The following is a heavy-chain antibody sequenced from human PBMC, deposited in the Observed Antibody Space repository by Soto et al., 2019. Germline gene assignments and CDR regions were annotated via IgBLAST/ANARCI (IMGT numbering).Heavy chain of an antibody. CDR1: GGTFSSYA. CDR2: IIPIFGTA. CDR3: ALGYYDSSCYYFRRGFGY. D-gene: IGHD3-22*01. Sequence: QVQLVQSGAEVKKPGSSVKVSCKASGGTFSSYAISWVRQAPGQGLEWMGGIIPIFGTANYAQKFQGRVTITADESTSTAYMELSRLRSEDTAVYYCALGYYDSSCYYFRRGFGYWGQGTLVTVSS. V-gene: IGHV1-69*01. J-gene: IGHJ4*02.